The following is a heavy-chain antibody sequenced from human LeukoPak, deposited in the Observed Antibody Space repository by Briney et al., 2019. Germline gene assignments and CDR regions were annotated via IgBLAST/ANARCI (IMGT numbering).Heavy chain of an antibody. J-gene: IGHJ4*02. CDR3: AKGKGDYYDSSGYYSYSDY. D-gene: IGHD3-22*01. CDR2: ISGSGGST. Sequence: GGSLRLSCAASGFTFSSYAMSWVRQAPGKGLEWVSAISGSGGSTYYADSVKGRFTISRYNSKNTRYLQMNSLRAEDTAVYYCAKGKGDYYDSSGYYSYSDYWGQGTLVTVSS. V-gene: IGHV3-23*01. CDR1: GFTFSSYA.